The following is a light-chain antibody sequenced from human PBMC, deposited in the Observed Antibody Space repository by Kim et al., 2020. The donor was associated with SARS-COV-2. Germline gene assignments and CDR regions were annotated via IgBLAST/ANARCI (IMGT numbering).Light chain of an antibody. J-gene: IGKJ2*01. CDR2: GVS. V-gene: IGKV3-20*01. Sequence: EIVLTQSPGTLSLSPGERATLSCRASQSVSNSYLAWYQQKPGQAPRLLIYGVSSRATGIRDRFSGSGSGTDFTLTISRLEPEDFAVYYCQQYDSSPSYTFGQGTKLEI. CDR1: QSVSNSY. CDR3: QQYDSSPSYT.